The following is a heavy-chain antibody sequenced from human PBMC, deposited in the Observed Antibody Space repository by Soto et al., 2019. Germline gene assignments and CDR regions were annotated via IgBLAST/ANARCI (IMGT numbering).Heavy chain of an antibody. CDR3: ARVSDCSGGGCYSSFDY. J-gene: IGHJ4*02. D-gene: IGHD2-15*01. V-gene: IGHV1-69*13. Sequence: GASVKVSCKASGGTLSRYAISWVRLAPGQGLEWMGGIIPVFGTPKYAQKFQGRVTITADESTSTAYMELRSLRSEDTAVYYCARVSDCSGGGCYSSFDYWGQGXLVTVSS. CDR1: GGTLSRYA. CDR2: IIPVFGTP.